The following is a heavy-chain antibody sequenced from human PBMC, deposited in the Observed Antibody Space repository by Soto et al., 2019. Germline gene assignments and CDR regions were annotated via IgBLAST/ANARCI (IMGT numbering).Heavy chain of an antibody. V-gene: IGHV4-39*01. D-gene: IGHD6-19*01. Sequence: KSSETLSLTCTVSGGSISSSSYYWGWIRQPPGKGLEWIGSIYYSGSTYYNPSLKSRVTISVDTSKNQFSLKLSSVTAADTAVYYCARQGELWPEKYFDYWGQGTLVTVSS. J-gene: IGHJ4*02. CDR3: ARQGELWPEKYFDY. CDR1: GGSISSSSYY. CDR2: IYYSGST.